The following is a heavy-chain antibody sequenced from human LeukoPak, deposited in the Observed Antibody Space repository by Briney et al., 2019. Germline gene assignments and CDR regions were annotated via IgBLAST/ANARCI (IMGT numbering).Heavy chain of an antibody. CDR3: AKIISSSWFFDY. Sequence: GGSLRLSCAASGFTFSSYAMSWVRQAPGKGLKGVSAISGSGGSTYYADSVKGRFTISRDNSKNTLYLQMNSLRAEDTAVYYCAKIISSSWFFDYWGQGTLVTVSS. CDR2: ISGSGGST. V-gene: IGHV3-23*01. CDR1: GFTFSSYA. D-gene: IGHD6-13*01. J-gene: IGHJ4*02.